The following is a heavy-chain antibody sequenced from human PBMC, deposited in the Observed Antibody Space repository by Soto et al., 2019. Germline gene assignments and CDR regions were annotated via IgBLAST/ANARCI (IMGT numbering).Heavy chain of an antibody. V-gene: IGHV4-59*01. CDR2: VYNRGNT. CDR1: GGSISTYY. J-gene: IGHJ5*02. D-gene: IGHD4-17*01. CDR3: ARDRQHTYGNCFDP. Sequence: ETLSLTCTVSGGSISTYYWSWIRQPPGKGLEWIGYVYNRGNTKYNPSLKSRVTIWEDMSKNQVSLRLSSVTAADTAIYYCARDRQHTYGNCFDPWGQGTLVTVSS.